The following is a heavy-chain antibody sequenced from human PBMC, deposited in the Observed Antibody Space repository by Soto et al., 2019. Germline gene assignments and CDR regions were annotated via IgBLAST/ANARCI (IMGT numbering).Heavy chain of an antibody. CDR2: ISGSGGST. D-gene: IGHD3-9*01. J-gene: IGHJ6*02. V-gene: IGHV3-23*01. Sequence: PGGSLRLSCAASGFTFSSYAMSWVRQAPGKGLEWVSAISGSGGSTYYADSVKGRFTISRDNSKNTLYLQMNSLRAEDTAVYYCAKDLAQTSYYDILTGYFGDHYYYYGMDVWGQGTTVTVSS. CDR3: AKDLAQTSYYDILTGYFGDHYYYYGMDV. CDR1: GFTFSSYA.